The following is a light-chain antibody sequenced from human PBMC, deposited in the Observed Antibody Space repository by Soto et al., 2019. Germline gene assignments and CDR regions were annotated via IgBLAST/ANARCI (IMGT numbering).Light chain of an antibody. J-gene: IGKJ5*01. Sequence: DIQLTQSPSSLSASLGDRVTISCRASQNIDNYLHWYQQKSGKAPEALIYAASSLRDGVSSRFSGSWYGTEFTLTISNIQPEDFATYYCQHSSSSPQITFDEGTRLDI. CDR2: AAS. CDR3: QHSSSSPQIT. CDR1: QNIDNY. V-gene: IGKV1-39*01.